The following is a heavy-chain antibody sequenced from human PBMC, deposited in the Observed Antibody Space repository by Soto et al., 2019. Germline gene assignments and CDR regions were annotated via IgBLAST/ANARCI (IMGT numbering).Heavy chain of an antibody. CDR2: INSDGSTT. D-gene: IGHD5-12*01. Sequence: EVQLVESGGGLVQPGGSLRLSCTASGFTLNYYWMHWVRQAPGKGLVWVSRINSDGSTTNYADSVKGRFTISRDNAKNTLYLEMNSLRAEDTAVYYCARDKGGRDGYNWAGWFDPWGQGALVTVSS. CDR1: GFTLNYYW. V-gene: IGHV3-74*01. J-gene: IGHJ5*02. CDR3: ARDKGGRDGYNWAGWFDP.